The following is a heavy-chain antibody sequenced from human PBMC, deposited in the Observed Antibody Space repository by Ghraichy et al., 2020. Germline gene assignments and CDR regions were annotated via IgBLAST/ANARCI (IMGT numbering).Heavy chain of an antibody. CDR2: IYYSGST. Sequence: SETLSLTCTVSGGSISSYYWSWIRQPPGKGLEWIGYIYYSGSTNYNPSLKSRVTISVDTSKNQFSLKLSSVTAADTAVYYCARGAEYYDFWSGYLSYYYYGMDVWGQGTTVTVSS. D-gene: IGHD3-3*01. CDR1: GGSISSYY. J-gene: IGHJ6*02. CDR3: ARGAEYYDFWSGYLSYYYYGMDV. V-gene: IGHV4-59*08.